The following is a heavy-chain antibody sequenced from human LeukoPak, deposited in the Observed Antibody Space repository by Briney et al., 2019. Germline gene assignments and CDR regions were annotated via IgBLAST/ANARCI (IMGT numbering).Heavy chain of an antibody. J-gene: IGHJ6*03. CDR2: IYYSGST. V-gene: IGHV4-59*12. D-gene: IGHD6-6*01. CDR1: GGSISSYY. Sequence: PSETLSLTCTVSGGSISSYYWSWIRQPPGKGLEWIGYIYYSGSTNYNPSLKSRVTISVDTSKNQFSLKLSSVIAADTAVYYCARLIAARRPYYYYYMDVWGKGTTVTVSS. CDR3: ARLIAARRPYYYYYMDV.